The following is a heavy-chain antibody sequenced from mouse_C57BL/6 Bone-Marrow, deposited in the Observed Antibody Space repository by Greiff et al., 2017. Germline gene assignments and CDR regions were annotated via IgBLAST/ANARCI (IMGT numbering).Heavy chain of an antibody. D-gene: IGHD1-1*01. CDR3: ARDPPYYYGSRNWDFDV. V-gene: IGHV7-1*01. Sequence: EVQVVESGGGLVQSGRSLRLSCATSGFTFSDFYMEWVRQAPGQGLEWIAASRNKANDYTTEYSASVKGRFIVSRDTSQSILYLQMNAQRAEDTAIYYCARDPPYYYGSRNWDFDVWGTGTTVTVSS. CDR1: GFTFSDFY. J-gene: IGHJ1*03. CDR2: SRNKANDYTT.